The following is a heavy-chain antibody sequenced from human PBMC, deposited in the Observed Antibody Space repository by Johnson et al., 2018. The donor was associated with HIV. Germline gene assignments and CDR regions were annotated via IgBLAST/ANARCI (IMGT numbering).Heavy chain of an antibody. V-gene: IGHV3-30*04. CDR1: GFTFSSYA. J-gene: IGHJ3*02. D-gene: IGHD3-3*01. CDR2: ISYDGSNK. Sequence: QVQLVESGGGVVQPGRSLRLSCAASGFTFSSYAMHWVRQAPGKGLEWVAVISYDGSNKYYADSVKGRFTISRDDSKNTLYLQMNSLKTEDTAVYYCTTAGGRDTIFGVANDAFDIWGQGTMVTVSS. CDR3: TTAGGRDTIFGVANDAFDI.